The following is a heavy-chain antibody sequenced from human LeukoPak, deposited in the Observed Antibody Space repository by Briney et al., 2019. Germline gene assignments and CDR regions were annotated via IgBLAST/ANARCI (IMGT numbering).Heavy chain of an antibody. J-gene: IGHJ6*03. CDR2: IFVGSGNT. V-gene: IGHV1-58*02. CDR3: AASGFGFGELPSYFYYYMDV. D-gene: IGHD3-10*01. Sequence: GASVKVSCKASGFTFTRSAMQWVRQARGQRLEWIGWIFVGSGNTKYAQKFQERVTITRDMSTGTAYMELSSLRSEDTAVYYCAASGFGFGELPSYFYYYMDVWGKGTTVTISS. CDR1: GFTFTRSA.